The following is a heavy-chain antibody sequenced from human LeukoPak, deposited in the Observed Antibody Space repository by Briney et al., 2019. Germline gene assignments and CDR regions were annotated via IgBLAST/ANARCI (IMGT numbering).Heavy chain of an antibody. CDR2: VYYNGNT. CDR1: GGSVSPYY. V-gene: IGHV4-59*02. CDR3: ARIIPYEYGYIDL. J-gene: IGHJ4*02. D-gene: IGHD3-10*01. Sequence: SETLSLTCTVSGGSVSPYYWSWIRQPPGKGLEWIGCVYYNGNTNYNPSLKTRVTISVDTFKNQFSLRLSSVTTADTAVYYCARIIPYEYGYIDLWGQGTLVTVSS.